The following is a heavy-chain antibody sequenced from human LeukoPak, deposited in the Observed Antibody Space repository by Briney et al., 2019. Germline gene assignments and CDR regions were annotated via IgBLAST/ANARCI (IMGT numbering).Heavy chain of an antibody. D-gene: IGHD1-1*01. CDR2: IKEDGTVK. V-gene: IGHV3-7*03. CDR1: GFTFSSYW. CDR3: AKDLDWNFDY. J-gene: IGHJ4*02. Sequence: GGSLRLSCAASGFTFSSYWMNWVRQAPGKGLEWVANIKEDGTVKNYVDSVKGRCTISRDNAKNSLYLQLNSLRAEDTAVYYCAKDLDWNFDYWGQGTLVTVSS.